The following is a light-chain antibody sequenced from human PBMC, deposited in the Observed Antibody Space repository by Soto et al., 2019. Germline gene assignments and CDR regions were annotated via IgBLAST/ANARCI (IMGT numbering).Light chain of an antibody. CDR2: QDS. CDR1: KLGDKY. V-gene: IGLV3-1*01. J-gene: IGLJ1*01. CDR3: QAWDSSTAPYV. Sequence: SYELTQPPSVPVSPGQTASITCSGDKLGDKYACWYQQKPGQSPVLVIYQDSKRPSGIPERFSGSNSGNTATLTISGTQAMDEADYYCQAWDSSTAPYVFGTGTKVTVL.